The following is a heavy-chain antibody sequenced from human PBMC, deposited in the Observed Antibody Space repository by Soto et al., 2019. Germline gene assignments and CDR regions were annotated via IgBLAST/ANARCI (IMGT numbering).Heavy chain of an antibody. Sequence: PGGSLRLSCAASGFTLNKAWMSWVRQAPGKGLEWVGRIKSKGDGGTRDYAAPVKGRFSISGDDSKTTLYLQMNSLKTEDTAVYYCTTVTRRYSSGWYGHWGQGTLVTVSS. CDR1: GFTLNKAW. J-gene: IGHJ5*02. CDR3: TTVTRRYSSGWYGH. V-gene: IGHV3-15*01. CDR2: IKSKGDGGTR. D-gene: IGHD6-19*01.